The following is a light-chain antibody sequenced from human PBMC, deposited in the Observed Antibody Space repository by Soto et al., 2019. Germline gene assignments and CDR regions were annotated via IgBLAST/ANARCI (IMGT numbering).Light chain of an antibody. Sequence: DNQMTRSPSTLAGSVGDRVPSTGWASQTISSWLAWYQQKPGKAPNLLMYGASYLKSGVPTRFSGSGSGTDFTLTISSLQPEDFAIYYCQQTYTTPEITFGQGTRLEIK. CDR1: QTISSW. CDR2: GAS. J-gene: IGKJ5*01. V-gene: IGKV1-39*01. CDR3: QQTYTTPEIT.